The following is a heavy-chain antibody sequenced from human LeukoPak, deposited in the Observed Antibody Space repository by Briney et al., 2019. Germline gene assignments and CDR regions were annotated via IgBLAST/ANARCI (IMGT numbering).Heavy chain of an antibody. CDR3: ARGGGGSHGLKY. V-gene: IGHV1-8*02. Sequence: ASVKVSCKASGGTFSSYAISWVRQATGQGLEWMGWMNPNSGNRGYAQKFQGRVTMTRNTPISTAYMELSSLRSEDTAVYYCARGGGGSHGLKYWGQGTLVTVSS. J-gene: IGHJ4*02. CDR2: MNPNSGNR. D-gene: IGHD3-16*01. CDR1: GGTFSSYA.